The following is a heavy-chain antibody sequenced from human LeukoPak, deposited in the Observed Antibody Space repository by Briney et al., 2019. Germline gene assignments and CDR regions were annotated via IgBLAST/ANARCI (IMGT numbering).Heavy chain of an antibody. Sequence: GGSLRLSCAASGFTFSSYEMNWVRQAPGKGLEWVAVIWYDGSNKYYADSVKGRFTISRDNSKNTLYLQMNSLRAEDTAVYYCAKDWLGYFDYWGQGTLVTVSS. J-gene: IGHJ4*02. CDR1: GFTFSSYE. CDR2: IWYDGSNK. D-gene: IGHD6-19*01. V-gene: IGHV3-33*06. CDR3: AKDWLGYFDY.